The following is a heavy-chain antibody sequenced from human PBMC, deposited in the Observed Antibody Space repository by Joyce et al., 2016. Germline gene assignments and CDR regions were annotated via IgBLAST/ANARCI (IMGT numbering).Heavy chain of an antibody. CDR2: IRSKANGDAT. Sequence: EVQLVESGGGLVQPGGSLKLSCAVSGFTLSGSSVHWVRQASGKGLEWVGRIRSKANGDATADAASVKGRFSISRDDSKNTAYLQMNSLKTEDTAVYYCSNYGLWSGYSPSRDVWGQGSTVTVSS. D-gene: IGHD3-3*01. CDR1: GFTLSGSS. J-gene: IGHJ6*02. V-gene: IGHV3-73*02. CDR3: SNYGLWSGYSPSRDV.